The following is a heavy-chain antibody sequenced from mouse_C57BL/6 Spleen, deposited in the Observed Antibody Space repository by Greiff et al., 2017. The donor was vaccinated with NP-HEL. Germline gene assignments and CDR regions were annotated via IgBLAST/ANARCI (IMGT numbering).Heavy chain of an antibody. V-gene: IGHV5-6*01. D-gene: IGHD2-5*01. J-gene: IGHJ2*01. CDR2: ISSGGSYT. CDR1: GFTFSSYG. Sequence: EVMLVESGGDLVKPGGSLKLSCAASGFTFSSYGMSWVRQTPDKRLEWVATISSGGSYTYYPDSVKGRFTISRDKAKNTLYLQMSSLKSEDTAVYYCARKSNYFYFDYWGQGTTLTVSS. CDR3: ARKSNYFYFDY.